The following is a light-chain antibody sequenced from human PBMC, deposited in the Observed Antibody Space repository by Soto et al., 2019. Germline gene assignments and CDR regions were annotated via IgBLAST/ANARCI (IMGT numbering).Light chain of an antibody. CDR3: QQYNDWPPYS. V-gene: IGKV3-15*01. CDR2: GAF. CDR1: QSVSYN. Sequence: EIVMTQSPATLSVSPGERATLSCRASQSVSYNVAWYQQKRGQAPRLLIYGAFIRVPGIPARFSGSGSETEFTLTISSLQSEDFAGYYCQQYNDWPPYSFGQGTKLEIK. J-gene: IGKJ2*03.